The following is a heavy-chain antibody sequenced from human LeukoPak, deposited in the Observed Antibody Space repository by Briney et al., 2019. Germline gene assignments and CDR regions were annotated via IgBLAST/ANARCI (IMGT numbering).Heavy chain of an antibody. CDR3: ARDPTSSWETAFDI. CDR1: GGSFSGYY. D-gene: IGHD1-26*01. CDR2: INHSGST. Sequence: SETLSLTCAVYGGSFSGYYWSWIRQPPGKGLEWIGEINHSGSTNYNPSLKSRVTISVDTSKNQFSLKVNSVTAADTAVYYCARDPTSSWETAFDIWGQGTMVTVSS. J-gene: IGHJ3*02. V-gene: IGHV4-34*01.